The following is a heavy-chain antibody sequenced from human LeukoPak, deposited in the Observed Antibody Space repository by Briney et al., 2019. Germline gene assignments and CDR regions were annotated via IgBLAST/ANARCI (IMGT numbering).Heavy chain of an antibody. D-gene: IGHD3-10*01. Sequence: GGSLRLSCAASGFTFSSYGMHWVRQAPGKGLEWVAVISYDGGNKYYADSVKGRFTISRDNSKNTLYLQMNSLRAEDTAVYYCAKDKRLLWFGEQFDYWGQGTLVTVSS. CDR2: ISYDGGNK. V-gene: IGHV3-30*18. CDR1: GFTFSSYG. CDR3: AKDKRLLWFGEQFDY. J-gene: IGHJ4*02.